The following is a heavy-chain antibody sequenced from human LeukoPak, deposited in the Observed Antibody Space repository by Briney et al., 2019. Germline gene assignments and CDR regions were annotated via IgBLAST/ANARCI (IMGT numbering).Heavy chain of an antibody. CDR1: GFTFSSYA. D-gene: IGHD3-3*01. V-gene: IGHV3-30-3*01. J-gene: IGHJ6*02. CDR2: ISYDGSNK. Sequence: GRSLRLSCAASGFTFSSYAMHWVRQAPGKGLEWVAVISYDGSNKYYADSVKGRFTISRDNSKNTLYLQMNSLRAEDTAVYYCARSTQDFWSGYYTYYYGMDVWGQGTTVTVSS. CDR3: ARSTQDFWSGYYTYYYGMDV.